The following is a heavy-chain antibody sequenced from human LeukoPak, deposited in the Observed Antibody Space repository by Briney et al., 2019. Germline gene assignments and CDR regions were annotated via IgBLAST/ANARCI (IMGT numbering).Heavy chain of an antibody. D-gene: IGHD5-24*01. CDR1: GYSISSGYY. CDR2: IYHSGST. J-gene: IGHJ5*02. CDR3: ARVDPFDP. Sequence: SETLSLTCAVSGYSISSGYYWGWIRQPPGKGLEWIGSIYHSGSTYYNPSLKSRVTISVDTSKNQFSLKLSSVTAADTAVCYCARVDPFDPWGQGTLVTVSS. V-gene: IGHV4-38-2*01.